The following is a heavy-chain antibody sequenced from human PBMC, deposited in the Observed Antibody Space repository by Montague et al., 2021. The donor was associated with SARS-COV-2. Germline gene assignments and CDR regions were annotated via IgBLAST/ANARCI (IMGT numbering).Heavy chain of an antibody. D-gene: IGHD4/OR15-4a*01. V-gene: IGHV4-4*08. CDR1: SDSINSYY. CDR3: ATLTQSNGDF. CDR2: VYSSGTT. Sequence: SETLSLTCTVSSDSINSYYWWWIRQPPGKRLEWLGYVYSSGTTNYNPSLNSRIAISVDTSKNQFSLRLDSVTAADTAIYYCATLTQSNGDFWGKGALVTVS. J-gene: IGHJ4*02.